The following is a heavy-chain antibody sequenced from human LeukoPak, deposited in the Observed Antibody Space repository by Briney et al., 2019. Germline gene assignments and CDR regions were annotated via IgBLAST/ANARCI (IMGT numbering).Heavy chain of an antibody. CDR1: GGSISSGGYY. CDR2: SYYSGST. D-gene: IGHD6-25*01. V-gene: IGHV4-31*02. Sequence: SETLSLTCTVSGGSISSGGYYWSWIRQHPGKGLEWIGYSYYSGSTNYNPSLKSRVTISLDTSKNQFSLKLSSVTAADTAVYYCARMELAAGYFDYWGQGTLVTVSS. CDR3: ARMELAAGYFDY. J-gene: IGHJ4*02.